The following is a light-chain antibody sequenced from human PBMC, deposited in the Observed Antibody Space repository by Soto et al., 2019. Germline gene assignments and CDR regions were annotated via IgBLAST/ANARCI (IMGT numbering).Light chain of an antibody. CDR1: QSVLYSSNNKNY. J-gene: IGKJ4*01. V-gene: IGKV4-1*01. Sequence: DIVMTQSPDSLAVSLGERATINCKSSQSVLYSSNNKNYLVWYQQKPGQPPKLLIYWASTRESGVPDRFGGSGSGTDFTLTISSLQAEDVAVYYCQQHYSDPLTFGGGTKVEIK. CDR2: WAS. CDR3: QQHYSDPLT.